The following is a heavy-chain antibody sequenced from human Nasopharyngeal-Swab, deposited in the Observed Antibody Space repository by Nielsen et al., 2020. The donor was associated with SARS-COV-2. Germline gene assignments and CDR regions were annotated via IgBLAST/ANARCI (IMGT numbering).Heavy chain of an antibody. J-gene: IGHJ6*02. V-gene: IGHV3-9*01. CDR2: ISWNSGSI. CDR1: GFTFDDYA. Sequence: SLNISCAASGFTFDDYAMHWVRQAPGKGLEWVSGISWNSGSIGYADSVKGRFTISRDNAKNSLYLQMNSLRAEDTALYHCARTGSPVYYYYGMDVWGQGTTVTVSS. CDR3: ARTGSPVYYYYGMDV. D-gene: IGHD7-27*01.